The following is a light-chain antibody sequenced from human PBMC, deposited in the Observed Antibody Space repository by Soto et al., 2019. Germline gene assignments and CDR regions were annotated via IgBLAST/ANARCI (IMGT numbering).Light chain of an antibody. Sequence: EIVLTQSPGTLSLSPGERATLSCRASQSVSSSYLAWYQQKPGQAPRLLIYGASSRATGIPDRFSGSGSGTDFTLTISRLEPGDFAVYFCQQYVNSPITFGQGTRLEIK. J-gene: IGKJ5*01. CDR3: QQYVNSPIT. V-gene: IGKV3-20*01. CDR2: GAS. CDR1: QSVSSSY.